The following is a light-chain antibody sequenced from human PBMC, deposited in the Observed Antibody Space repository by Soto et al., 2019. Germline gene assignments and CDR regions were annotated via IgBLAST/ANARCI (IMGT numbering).Light chain of an antibody. Sequence: QSVLTQSPSASASLGASVKLTCTLSSGHSSYAIAWHQQQPEKGPRYLMKLNSDGSHSKGDEITDRFSGSSSGAERYLTISSLKSEDEADYYCQTWGTGVVFGGGTKLPVL. CDR1: SGHSSYA. J-gene: IGLJ2*01. V-gene: IGLV4-69*01. CDR3: QTWGTGVV. CDR2: LNSDGSH.